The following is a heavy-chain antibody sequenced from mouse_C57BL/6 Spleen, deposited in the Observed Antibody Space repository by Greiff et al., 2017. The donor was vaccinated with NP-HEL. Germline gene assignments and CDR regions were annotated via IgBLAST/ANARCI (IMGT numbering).Heavy chain of an antibody. CDR3: ARKGYAMDY. J-gene: IGHJ4*01. CDR1: GYTFTSYW. V-gene: IGHV1-59*01. Sequence: QVHVKQSGAELVRPGTSVKLSCKASGYTFTSYWMHWVKQRPGQGLEWIGVIDPSDSYTNYNQKFKGKATLTVDTSSSTAYMQLSSLTSEDSAVYYCARKGYAMDYWGQGTSVTVSS. CDR2: IDPSDSYT.